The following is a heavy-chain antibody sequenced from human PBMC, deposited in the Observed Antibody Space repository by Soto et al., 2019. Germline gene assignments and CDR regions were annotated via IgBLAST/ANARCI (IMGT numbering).Heavy chain of an antibody. CDR1: GFSLSSPRMG. J-gene: IGHJ4*02. V-gene: IGHV2-26*01. Sequence: QVTLKESGPVLVKPTETLTLTCTVSGFSLSSPRMGVSWIRQPPGKALEWLAHIFWNDAKSHSPSLKSRLTLSRDTSKSQVVLTMTNIDPVDTATYYCARIQRYDILTGYVDFWGQGTLVTVSS. CDR3: ARIQRYDILTGYVDF. CDR2: IFWNDAK. D-gene: IGHD3-9*01.